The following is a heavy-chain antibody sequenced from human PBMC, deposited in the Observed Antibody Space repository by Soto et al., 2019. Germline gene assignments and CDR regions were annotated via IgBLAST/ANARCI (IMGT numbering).Heavy chain of an antibody. D-gene: IGHD3-16*01. CDR2: ISASGGST. CDR1: GFTFSSYA. V-gene: IGHV3-23*01. Sequence: GGSLRLSCAASGFTFSSYAMSWVRQAPGKELEWVSTISASGGSTYYADSVKGRFTISRDNSKNTLYLQMNSLRAEDTAVYYCAKDLSTFGPYFDFWGQGTLVTVSS. CDR3: AKDLSTFGPYFDF. J-gene: IGHJ4*02.